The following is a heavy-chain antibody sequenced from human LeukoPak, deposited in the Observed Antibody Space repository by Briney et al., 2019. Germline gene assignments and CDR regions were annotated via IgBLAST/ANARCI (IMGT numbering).Heavy chain of an antibody. D-gene: IGHD3-10*01. CDR3: AIGYYGSGKGAFDI. V-gene: IGHV1-3*01. J-gene: IGHJ3*02. CDR2: INAGNGNT. CDR1: GYTFTIYA. Sequence: ASVKVSCKASGYTFTIYAMHWVRQAPGQRLEWMGWINAGNGNTKYSQKFQGRVTITRDTSASTAYMELSSLRSEDTAVYYCAIGYYGSGKGAFDIWGQGTMVTVSS.